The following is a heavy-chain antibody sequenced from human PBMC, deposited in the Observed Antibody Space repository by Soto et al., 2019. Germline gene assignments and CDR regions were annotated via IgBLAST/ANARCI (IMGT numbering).Heavy chain of an antibody. J-gene: IGHJ4*02. CDR2: IRSKAYGGTT. V-gene: IGHV3-49*04. CDR1: GFTFGDYA. Sequence: PGGSLRLSCIGSGFTFGDYAMSWVRQAPGKGLEWVGFIRSKAYGGTTEYAASVKGRFTISRDDSKDIAYLQMDSLKTEDTALYYCTRDPPLIDCWGQGTLVTVSS. CDR3: TRDPPLIDC.